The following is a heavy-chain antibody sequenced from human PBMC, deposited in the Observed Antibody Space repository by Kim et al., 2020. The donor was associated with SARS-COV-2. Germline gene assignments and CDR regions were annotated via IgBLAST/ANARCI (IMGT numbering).Heavy chain of an antibody. Sequence: SETLSLTCAVSGGSISSSNWWSWVRQPPGKGLEWIGEIYHSGSTNYNPSLKSRVTISVDKSKNQFSLKLSSVTAADTAVYYCARDPVVRGVIIPPRPYGMDVWGQGTTVTVSS. J-gene: IGHJ6*02. CDR2: IYHSGST. CDR3: ARDPVVRGVIIPPRPYGMDV. D-gene: IGHD3-10*01. V-gene: IGHV4-4*02. CDR1: GGSISSSNW.